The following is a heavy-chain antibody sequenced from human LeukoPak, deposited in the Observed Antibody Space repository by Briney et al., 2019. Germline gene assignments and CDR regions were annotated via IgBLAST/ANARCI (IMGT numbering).Heavy chain of an antibody. V-gene: IGHV3-21*01. CDR1: GFTFGSYS. CDR2: ISSTSSYI. D-gene: IGHD5-24*01. Sequence: GGSLRLSCAAFGFTFGSYSMSWVRQAPGKGLEWVSSISSTSSYIYYADSVKGRITISRDNAKNSLYLQMDSLRAEDTAMYYCARDFRTQLDGYSPPYHFDYWGQGVLVTVSS. CDR3: ARDFRTQLDGYSPPYHFDY. J-gene: IGHJ4*02.